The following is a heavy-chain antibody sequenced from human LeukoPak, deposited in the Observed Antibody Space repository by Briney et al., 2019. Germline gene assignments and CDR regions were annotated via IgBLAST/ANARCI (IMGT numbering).Heavy chain of an antibody. D-gene: IGHD3-3*01. Sequence: ASVKVSCKASGFAFTSFGFSWMRQAPGQGLEWLGWISAYHGKTDYSPKLQDRLTLTTETSTSTAYMELRSLTSGDTAIYYCARGGPDYEIWGGHYFGFWGQRSLVTVSS. CDR2: ISAYHGKT. CDR1: GFAFTSFG. J-gene: IGHJ4*02. CDR3: ARGGPDYEIWGGHYFGF. V-gene: IGHV1-18*01.